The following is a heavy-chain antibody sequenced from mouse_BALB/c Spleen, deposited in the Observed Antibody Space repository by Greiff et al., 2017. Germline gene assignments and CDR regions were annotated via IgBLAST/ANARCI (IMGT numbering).Heavy chain of an antibody. CDR2: VNPYNGGT. CDR1: GYTFTDYY. D-gene: IGHD1-1*01. V-gene: IGHV1-19*01. J-gene: IGHJ3*01. Sequence: EVKLQESGPELVKPGASVKMSCKASGYTFTDYYMDWVKQSHGESFEWIGRVNPYNGGTSYNQKFKGKATLTVDKSSSTAYMELNSLTSEDSAVYYCARWGRSSTWFAYWGQGTLVTVSA. CDR3: ARWGRSSTWFAY.